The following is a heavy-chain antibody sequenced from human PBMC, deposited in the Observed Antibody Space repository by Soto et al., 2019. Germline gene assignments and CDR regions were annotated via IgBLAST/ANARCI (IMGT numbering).Heavy chain of an antibody. J-gene: IGHJ4*02. CDR1: GFTVSSNY. CDR2: IYSGGST. Sequence: PGGSLRLSCAASGFTVSSNYMSWVRQAPGKGLEWVSVIYSGGSTYYADSVKGRFTISRDNSKNTLYLQMNSLRVEDTAVYYCASRSSGWYFDYWGQGTLVTVSS. CDR3: ASRSSGWYFDY. V-gene: IGHV3-53*01. D-gene: IGHD6-19*01.